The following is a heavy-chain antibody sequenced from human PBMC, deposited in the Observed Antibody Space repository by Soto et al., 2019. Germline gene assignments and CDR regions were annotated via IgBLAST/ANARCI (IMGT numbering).Heavy chain of an antibody. D-gene: IGHD6-19*01. CDR1: GYTFTSYG. J-gene: IGHJ4*02. CDR3: ARDRGSSGWYSFDY. Sequence: QVQLVQSGAEVKKPGASVKVACKASGYTFTSYGISWVRQAPGQGLEWMGWISAYNGNTNYAQKLQDRVTMTTDTATSTAYMELRSMRSDDTAVYYCARDRGSSGWYSFDYWGQGTLVTVSS. V-gene: IGHV1-18*01. CDR2: ISAYNGNT.